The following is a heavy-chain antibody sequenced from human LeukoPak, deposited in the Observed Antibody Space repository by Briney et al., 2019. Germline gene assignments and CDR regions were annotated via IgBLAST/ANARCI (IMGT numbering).Heavy chain of an antibody. J-gene: IGHJ4*02. Sequence: ASVKVSCKASGYTFTGYGISWVRQAPGQGLEWMGWISAYNGNTNYAQKLQGRVTMTTDTSTSTAYMELRSLRSDDTAVYYCAREYCSGGSCHKPFDYWGQGTLVTVSS. V-gene: IGHV1-18*01. CDR3: AREYCSGGSCHKPFDY. D-gene: IGHD2-15*01. CDR1: GYTFTGYG. CDR2: ISAYNGNT.